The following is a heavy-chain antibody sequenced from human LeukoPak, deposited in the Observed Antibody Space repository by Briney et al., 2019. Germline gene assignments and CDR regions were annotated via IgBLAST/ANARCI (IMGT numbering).Heavy chain of an antibody. CDR3: ARDNPSEYCYGSGYYYYMDV. D-gene: IGHD3-10*01. Sequence: ASVKVSCKASGYTFTSYGISWVRQAPGQGLEWMGWISAYNGNTNYAQKLQGRVTMTTDTSTSTAYMELRSLRSDDTAVYYCARDNPSEYCYGSGYYYYMDVWGKGTTVTISS. V-gene: IGHV1-18*01. CDR2: ISAYNGNT. CDR1: GYTFTSYG. J-gene: IGHJ6*03.